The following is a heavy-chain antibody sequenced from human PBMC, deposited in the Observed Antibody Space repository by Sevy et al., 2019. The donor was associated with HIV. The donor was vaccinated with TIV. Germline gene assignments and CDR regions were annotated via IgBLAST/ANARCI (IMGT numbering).Heavy chain of an antibody. D-gene: IGHD1-20*01. V-gene: IGHV6-1*01. CDR1: GDSVSSNNAA. CDR3: ARDGLTYGAMDV. J-gene: IGHJ6*02. CDR2: TFYRSNWYN. Sequence: SQTLSLTCAISGDSVSSNNAAWNWIRQSPSRGLEWLGRTFYRSNWYNDYAVSLKGRITINPDTSKNQLSLQLTSVTPDDTAVYYCARDGLTYGAMDVWGQGTTVTVSS.